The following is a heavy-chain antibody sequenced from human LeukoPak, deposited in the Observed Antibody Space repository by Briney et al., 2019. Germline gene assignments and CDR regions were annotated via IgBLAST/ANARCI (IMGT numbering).Heavy chain of an antibody. J-gene: IGHJ4*02. Sequence: GGSLRLSCAASGFTVSSNYMSWVRQAPGKGLEWISVIYRGGSTYYADSVKGRFTISRDNYKNTLYLQMNSLRADDTAVYYCARDYYRKKDPIDYWGQGTLVTVSS. CDR3: ARDYYRKKDPIDY. V-gene: IGHV3-66*01. CDR2: IYRGGST. CDR1: GFTVSSNY. D-gene: IGHD1-14*01.